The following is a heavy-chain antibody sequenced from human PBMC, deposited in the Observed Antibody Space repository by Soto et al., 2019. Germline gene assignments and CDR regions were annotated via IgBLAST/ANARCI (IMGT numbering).Heavy chain of an antibody. CDR1: GFTFSNFW. CDR3: TRERLDNY. D-gene: IGHD4-17*01. CDR2: IKPDGSAQ. Sequence: EVQVVESGGGLVQPGGSLRLSCAASGFTFSNFWMSWVRQAPGKGLEWVANIKPDGSAQYYVDSVKGRFTISRDNAKNSRYLQMNSLRVEDTAVYYCTRERLDNYWGQGTLVSVSS. J-gene: IGHJ4*02. V-gene: IGHV3-7*01.